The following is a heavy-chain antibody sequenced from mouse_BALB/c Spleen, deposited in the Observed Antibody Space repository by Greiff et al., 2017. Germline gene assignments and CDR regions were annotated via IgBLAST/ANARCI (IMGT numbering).Heavy chain of an antibody. D-gene: IGHD1-1*01. Sequence: EVQGVESGGGLVQPGGSRKLSCAASGFTFSSFGMHWVRQAPEKGLEWVAYISSGSSTIYYADNVKGRFTISRDNPKNTLFLQMTSLRSEDTAMYYCTTIGWVGYFDYWGQGTTLTVSS. CDR1: GFTFSSFG. CDR3: TTIGWVGYFDY. V-gene: IGHV5-17*02. CDR2: ISSGSSTI. J-gene: IGHJ2*01.